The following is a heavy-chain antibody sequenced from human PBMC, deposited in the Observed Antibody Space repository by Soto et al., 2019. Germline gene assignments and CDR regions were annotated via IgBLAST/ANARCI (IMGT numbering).Heavy chain of an antibody. Sequence: GGSLRLSCAASGFTFSSYWMSWVRQAPGKGLEWVANIKQDGSEKYYVDSVKGRFTISRDNAKNSLYLQMNSLRAEDTAVYYCARVGAVAGYYYYYYMDVWGKGTTVTVSS. J-gene: IGHJ6*03. V-gene: IGHV3-7*01. D-gene: IGHD6-19*01. CDR3: ARVGAVAGYYYYYYMDV. CDR1: GFTFSSYW. CDR2: IKQDGSEK.